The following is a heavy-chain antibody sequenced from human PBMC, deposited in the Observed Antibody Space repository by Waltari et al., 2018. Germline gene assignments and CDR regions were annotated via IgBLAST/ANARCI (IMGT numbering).Heavy chain of an antibody. V-gene: IGHV3-53*01. J-gene: IGHJ4*02. Sequence: EVQLVESVGGLIQPGGSLRLSCAASRLTVSRNYMSWVRPAPGKGLEWVSVIYSGGSTYYADSVKGRFTISRDNSKNTLYLQMNSLRAEDTAVYYCARGVSSGWYGYWGQGTLVTVSS. D-gene: IGHD6-19*01. CDR2: IYSGGST. CDR1: RLTVSRNY. CDR3: ARGVSSGWYGY.